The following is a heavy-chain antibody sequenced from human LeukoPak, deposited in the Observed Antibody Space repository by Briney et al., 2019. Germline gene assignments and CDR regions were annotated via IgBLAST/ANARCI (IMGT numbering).Heavy chain of an antibody. V-gene: IGHV4-59*08. J-gene: IGHJ4*02. CDR1: GGSISSYY. D-gene: IGHD3-10*01. CDR2: IYYSGST. CDR3: ARGFRGPNFDY. Sequence: SETLSLTCTVSGGSISSYYWSWIRQPPGKGLEWIGYIYYSGSTNYNPSLKSRVTISVDTSKNQFSLKLSSVTAADTAVYYCARGFRGPNFDYWGQGTLVTVSS.